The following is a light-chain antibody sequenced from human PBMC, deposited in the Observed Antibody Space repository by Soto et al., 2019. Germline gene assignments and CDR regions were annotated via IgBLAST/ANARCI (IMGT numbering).Light chain of an antibody. Sequence: QAVVTQPASVSGSPGQSITISCTGTSSDVGRYNLVSWYQHHPGQAPKLMIYEDSQRPLGVSNRFSGSKSGNTASLTISGLQAEDEADYYCCSYAGSSLFVLFGGGTKVTVL. J-gene: IGLJ2*01. CDR1: SSDVGRYNL. CDR3: CSYAGSSLFVL. CDR2: EDS. V-gene: IGLV2-23*02.